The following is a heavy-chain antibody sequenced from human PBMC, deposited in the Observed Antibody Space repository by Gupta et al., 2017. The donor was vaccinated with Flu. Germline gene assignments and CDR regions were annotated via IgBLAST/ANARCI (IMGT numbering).Heavy chain of an antibody. Sequence: QVQLVESGGGVVQPGKSLRLSCAAYGFTFSSYGMYWVRQAPGKGLEWVAFIWYDGTNREYADSVKGRFTISRDNSKNTLYLQMNSLRADDTAFYYCAKDFSGTSTWGLWGQGTLVTVSS. CDR1: GFTFSSYG. D-gene: IGHD2-2*01. V-gene: IGHV3-33*06. J-gene: IGHJ4*02. CDR2: IWYDGTNR. CDR3: AKDFSGTSTWGL.